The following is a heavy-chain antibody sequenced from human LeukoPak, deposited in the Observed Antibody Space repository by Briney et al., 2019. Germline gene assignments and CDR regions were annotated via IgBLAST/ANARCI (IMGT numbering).Heavy chain of an antibody. D-gene: IGHD1-1*01. CDR3: TSHVSVGWNDGRVWFDP. CDR2: IRSKANSYAT. CDR1: GFTFSGSA. V-gene: IGHV3-73*01. J-gene: IGHJ5*02. Sequence: PGGSLRLSCAASGFTFSGSAMHWVRQASGKGLEWVGRIRSKANSYATAYAASVKGMFTISRDDSKNTAYLQMNSLKTEDTAVYYCTSHVSVGWNDGRVWFDPWGQGTLVTVSS.